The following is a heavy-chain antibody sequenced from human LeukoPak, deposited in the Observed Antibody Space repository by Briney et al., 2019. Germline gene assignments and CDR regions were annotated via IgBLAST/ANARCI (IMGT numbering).Heavy chain of an antibody. CDR3: AKVQILEWLLKRWYFDY. D-gene: IGHD3-3*01. CDR2: ISGSGGST. V-gene: IGHV3-23*01. CDR1: GFTFSSYA. J-gene: IGHJ4*02. Sequence: GGSLGLSCAASGFTFSSYAMSWVRQAPGKGLEWVSAISGSGGSTYYADSVKGRFTISRDNSKNTLYLQMNSLRAEDTAVYYCAKVQILEWLLKRWYFDYWGQGTLVTVSS.